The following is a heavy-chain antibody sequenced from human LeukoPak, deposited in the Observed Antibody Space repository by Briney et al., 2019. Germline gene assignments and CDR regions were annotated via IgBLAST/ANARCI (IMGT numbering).Heavy chain of an antibody. J-gene: IGHJ6*03. V-gene: IGHV4-59*01. CDR2: IYYSGST. Sequence: PSETLPLTCTVSGGSISSYYWSWIRQPPGKGLEWIGYIYYSGSTNYNPSLKSRVTISVDTSKNQFSLKLSSVTAADTAMYYCARAVAGSPYYYYYMDVWGKGTTVTVSS. CDR1: GGSISSYY. D-gene: IGHD6-19*01. CDR3: ARAVAGSPYYYYYMDV.